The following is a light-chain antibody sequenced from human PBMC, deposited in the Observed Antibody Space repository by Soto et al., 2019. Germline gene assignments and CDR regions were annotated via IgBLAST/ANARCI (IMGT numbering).Light chain of an antibody. CDR1: QSVGSSY. Sequence: DIVLTQSPATLSLSPGDRATLSCRASQSVGSSYLVWYQQKPGQAPRLLIYGASSRATGIADRFSGSGSGTEFTTPISRLELDDYVVYYCQQYGSTPGQTFGQGTKVEIK. CDR3: QQYGSTPGQT. CDR2: GAS. J-gene: IGKJ2*01. V-gene: IGKV3-20*01.